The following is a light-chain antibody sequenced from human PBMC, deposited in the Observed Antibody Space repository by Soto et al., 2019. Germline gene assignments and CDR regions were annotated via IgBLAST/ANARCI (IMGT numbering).Light chain of an antibody. Sequence: DIVLTQSPGTLSLSPGERATISCRASQSVGRSYLAWYQQKPGQAPRLLISSVSKRATGIPDRFSGGGSGTDFTLTISRVEPEDFAVYYCEQYGSSPRTFGQGTKVDTK. J-gene: IGKJ1*01. CDR1: QSVGRSY. CDR3: EQYGSSPRT. CDR2: SVS. V-gene: IGKV3-20*01.